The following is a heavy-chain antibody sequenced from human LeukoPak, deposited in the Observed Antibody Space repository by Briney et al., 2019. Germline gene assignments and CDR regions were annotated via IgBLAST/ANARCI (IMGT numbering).Heavy chain of an antibody. J-gene: IGHJ4*02. V-gene: IGHV4-30-2*01. CDR1: GGSISSGGYS. CDR2: IYHSGST. CDR3: ARSPGGLWFGELLYYFDY. D-gene: IGHD3-10*01. Sequence: PSQTLSLTCAVSGGSISSGGYSWSWIRQPPGKGLEWIGYIYHSGSTYYNPSLKSRVTISVDRSKNQFSLKLSSVTAADTAVYYCARSPGGLWFGELLYYFDYWGQGTLVTVSS.